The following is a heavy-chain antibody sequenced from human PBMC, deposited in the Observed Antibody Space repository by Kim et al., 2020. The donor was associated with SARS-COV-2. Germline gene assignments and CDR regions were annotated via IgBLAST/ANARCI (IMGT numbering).Heavy chain of an antibody. CDR3: TRIPATTLAFWDAFDF. V-gene: IGHV3-73*01. Sequence: GGSLRLSCAASGFTFSGSPLHWVRQASGKGLEWFGRIRSKANSYATGYAALVKGRFTISSDESKNTAYLEMNGLKNEDTAVYHCTRIPATTLAFWDAFDFSGQGTMVNVAS. CDR2: IRSKANSYAT. D-gene: IGHD1-1*01. CDR1: GFTFSGSP. J-gene: IGHJ3*01.